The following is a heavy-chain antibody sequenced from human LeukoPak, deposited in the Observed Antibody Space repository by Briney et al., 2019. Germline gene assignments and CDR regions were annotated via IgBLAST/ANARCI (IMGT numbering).Heavy chain of an antibody. CDR3: ARDMAVAPYNWFDP. D-gene: IGHD6-19*01. J-gene: IGHJ5*02. CDR2: IATSGST. CDR1: GGSISNNY. Sequence: PSETLSLTCTVSGGSISNNYWSWIRQPAGKGLEWIGLIATSGSTNYNPSLRGRLTMSMDTSKNQFSLKLRSVTAADTAVYYCARDMAVAPYNWFDPWGQGTLVTVSS. V-gene: IGHV4-4*07.